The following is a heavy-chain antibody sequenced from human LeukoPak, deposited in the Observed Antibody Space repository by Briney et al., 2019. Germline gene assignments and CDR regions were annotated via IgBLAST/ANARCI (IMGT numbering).Heavy chain of an antibody. J-gene: IGHJ4*02. D-gene: IGHD6-13*01. V-gene: IGHV4-34*01. CDR2: STHSGST. CDR1: GASFSGHY. CDR3: ARSLRPSSWYDY. Sequence: SETLSLTCAVYGASFSGHYWTYIRQPPGKGLEWIGESTHSGSTNYNPSLKSRVTISVDTSKNQFSLKLTSVTAADTAVYYCARSLRPSSWYDYWGQGTLVTVSS.